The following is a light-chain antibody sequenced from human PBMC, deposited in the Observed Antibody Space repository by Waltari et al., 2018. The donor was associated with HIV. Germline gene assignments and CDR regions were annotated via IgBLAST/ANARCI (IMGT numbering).Light chain of an antibody. CDR2: DNI. V-gene: IGLV1-40*01. CDR3: QSYDTRLSAWV. CDR1: SD. J-gene: IGLJ3*02. Sequence: SDVHWYQQLPGTAPKLLIHDNINRPSGVPDRFSGSRTGTSASLDITGLQAEDEADYYCQSYDTRLSAWVFGGGTKLTVL.